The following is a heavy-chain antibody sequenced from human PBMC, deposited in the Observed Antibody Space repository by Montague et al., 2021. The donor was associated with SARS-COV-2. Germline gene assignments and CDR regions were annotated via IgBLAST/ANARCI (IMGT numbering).Heavy chain of an antibody. CDR1: GFTFSDYY. D-gene: IGHD3-22*01. CDR3: ARVETYYYDSSGYNGVDY. CDR2: ISSSSSYT. Sequence: SLRLSCAASGFTFSDYYMSWIRQAPGKGLEWVSYISSSSSYTNYADSVKSRFTISRDNAKNSLYLQMNSLRAEDTAVYYCARVETYYYDSSGYNGVDYWGQGTLVTVSS. V-gene: IGHV3-11*06. J-gene: IGHJ4*02.